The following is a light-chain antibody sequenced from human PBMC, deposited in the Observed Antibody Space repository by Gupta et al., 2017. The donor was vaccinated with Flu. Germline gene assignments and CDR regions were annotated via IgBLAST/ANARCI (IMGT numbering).Light chain of an antibody. CDR2: EGS. CDR3: CSYAGSSTYV. Sequence: SALPQPASVSGSPGQSLTISCTGTSSDVGSYNLVSWYQQHPGKAPKLMIYEGSKRPSGVSNRFSVSKSGNTASLTISGLKDEDEADYYCCSYAGSSTYVFGTGTKVTVL. V-gene: IGLV2-23*01. CDR1: SSDVGSYNL. J-gene: IGLJ1*01.